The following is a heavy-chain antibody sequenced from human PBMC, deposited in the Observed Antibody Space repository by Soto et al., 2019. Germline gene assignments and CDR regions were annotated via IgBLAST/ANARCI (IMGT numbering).Heavy chain of an antibody. CDR1: GGTFSSYT. Sequence: QVQLVQSGAEVKKPGSSVKVSCKASGGTFSSYTISWVRQAPGQGLEWMGRIIPILGIANYAQKFQGRVTSTXDXYTITAYMEVSSLRSEDTAVYYCARDIRYDSSGYDYWGQGTLVTVSS. J-gene: IGHJ4*02. V-gene: IGHV1-69*08. CDR3: ARDIRYDSSGYDY. CDR2: IIPILGIA. D-gene: IGHD3-22*01.